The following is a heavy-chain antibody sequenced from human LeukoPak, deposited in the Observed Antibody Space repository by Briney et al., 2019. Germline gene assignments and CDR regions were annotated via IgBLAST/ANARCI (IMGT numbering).Heavy chain of an antibody. V-gene: IGHV4-39*07. J-gene: IGHJ3*02. CDR2: IFYSGST. CDR1: GFIFSDYY. CDR3: AKSNGYGLVDI. Sequence: GSLRLSCTASGFIFSDYYMGWIRQPPGKGLEWIGNIFYSGSTYYSPSLKSRVTISLDTSRNQFSLKLTSVTAADTAVYYCAKSNGYGLVDIWGQGTMVTVSS. D-gene: IGHD3-10*01.